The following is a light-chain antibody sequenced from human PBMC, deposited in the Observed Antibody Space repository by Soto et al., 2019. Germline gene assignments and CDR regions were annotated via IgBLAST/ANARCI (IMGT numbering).Light chain of an antibody. J-gene: IGKJ1*01. Sequence: IQRTQSPSTLSASVGDRVTITCRASQAISNFLAWYQQKPGKVPKLLMYGASTLPSGVPSRFSGSGSGTDFTLTISSLQPEDVATYYCQNYHSAPWTFGQGTKVDIK. CDR3: QNYHSAPWT. V-gene: IGKV1-27*01. CDR1: QAISNF. CDR2: GAS.